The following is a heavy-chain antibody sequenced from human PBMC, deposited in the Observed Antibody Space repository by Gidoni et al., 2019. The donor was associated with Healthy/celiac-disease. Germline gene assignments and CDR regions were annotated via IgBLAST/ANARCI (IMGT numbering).Heavy chain of an antibody. J-gene: IGHJ3*02. CDR3: ARDSHYYDSSGYYAARDAFDI. CDR2: INPSGGST. V-gene: IGHV1-46*01. Sequence: QVQLVQSGAEVKKPGASVKVSCKASGYTFTSYYMHWVRQAPGQGLEWMGIINPSGGSTSYAQKFQGRVTMTRDTSTSTVYMELSSLRSEDTAVYYCARDSHYYDSSGYYAARDAFDIWGQGTMVTVSS. CDR1: GYTFTSYY. D-gene: IGHD3-22*01.